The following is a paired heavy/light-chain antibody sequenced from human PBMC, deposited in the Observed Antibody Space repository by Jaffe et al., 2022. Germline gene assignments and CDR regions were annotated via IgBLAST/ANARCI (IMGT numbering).Heavy chain of an antibody. CDR1: GFTFSRYW. CDR2: INSDGSST. Sequence: EVQLVESGGDLVQPGGSLRLSCAASGFTFSRYWMHWVRQAPGKGLVWVSRINSDGSSTTYADSVRGRFTISRDNAKNTLYLQMNSLRAEDTAVYYCARDAWGWLSGDYWGQGTLVTVSS. CDR3: ARDAWGWLSGDY. V-gene: IGHV3-74*01. D-gene: IGHD3-22*01. J-gene: IGHJ4*02.
Light chain of an antibody. J-gene: IGKJ2*01. V-gene: IGKV2-30*01. Sequence: DVVMTQSPLSLPVTLGQPASISCRSSQSLVYSDGNTYLSWFQQRPGQSPRRLIYKVSNRDSGVPDRFSGSGSGTDFTLKISRVEAEDVGIYYCMQGTHWPPYTFGQGTKLEI. CDR2: KVS. CDR3: MQGTHWPPYT. CDR1: QSLVYSDGNTY.